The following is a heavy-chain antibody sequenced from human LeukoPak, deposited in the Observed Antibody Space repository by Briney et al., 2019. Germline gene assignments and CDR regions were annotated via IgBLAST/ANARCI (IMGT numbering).Heavy chain of an antibody. CDR3: AGDRKSGNFLGEFDH. D-gene: IGHD1-26*01. Sequence: QPGGSLRLSCAASGFTFASYDMHWVRQAPGKGLEWVALIWFDGSNTYYADSVRGRFTISRDNSKNTLYLQMTSPRAEDTAIYYCAGDRKSGNFLGEFDHWGLGTLVTVSS. CDR1: GFTFASYD. CDR2: IWFDGSNT. J-gene: IGHJ4*02. V-gene: IGHV3-33*01.